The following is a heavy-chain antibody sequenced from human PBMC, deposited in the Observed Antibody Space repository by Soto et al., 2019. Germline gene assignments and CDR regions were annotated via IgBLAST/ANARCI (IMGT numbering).Heavy chain of an antibody. Sequence: SETLSLTCTVSGGSISSYYWSWIRQPPGKGLEWIGYIYYSGSTNYNPSLKSRVTISVDTSKNQFSLKLSSVTAADTAVYYCGRATYYYDSSGEFDYWGQGTLVTVS. D-gene: IGHD3-22*01. CDR3: GRATYYYDSSGEFDY. CDR1: GGSISSYY. J-gene: IGHJ4*02. V-gene: IGHV4-59*01. CDR2: IYYSGST.